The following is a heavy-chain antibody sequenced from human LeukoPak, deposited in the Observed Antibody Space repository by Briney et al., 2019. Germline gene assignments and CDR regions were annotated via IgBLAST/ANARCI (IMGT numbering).Heavy chain of an antibody. V-gene: IGHV3-7*01. CDR1: GFTFSSYW. Sequence: PGGSLRLSCAASGFTFSSYWMSWVRQAPGKGLEWVANIKQDGSEKYYVDSVKGRFTISRDNSKNTLYLQMNSLRAEDTAVYYCASLRYFDWTLWYYMYVWGKGTTVTISS. J-gene: IGHJ6*03. CDR2: IKQDGSEK. D-gene: IGHD3-9*01. CDR3: ASLRYFDWTLWYYMYV.